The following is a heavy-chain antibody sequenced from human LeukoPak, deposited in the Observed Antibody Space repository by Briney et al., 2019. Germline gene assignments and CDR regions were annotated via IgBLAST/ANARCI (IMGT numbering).Heavy chain of an antibody. J-gene: IGHJ4*02. CDR1: GGSISSSSYY. CDR2: IYYSGST. CDR3: ARHWVGANKPQFDY. D-gene: IGHD1-26*01. Sequence: SETLSLTCTVSGGSISSSSYYWGWLRQPPGKGLEWIGSIYYSGSTYYNPSLKSRVTISVDTSKNQFSLKLSSVTAADTAVYYCARHWVGANKPQFDYWGQGTLVTVSS. V-gene: IGHV4-39*01.